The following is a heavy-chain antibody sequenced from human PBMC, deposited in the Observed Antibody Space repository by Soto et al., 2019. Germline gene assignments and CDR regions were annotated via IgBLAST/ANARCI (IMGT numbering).Heavy chain of an antibody. Sequence: GGSLRLSCAASGFTFTGYWMHWVRQAPGMGLVWVSRINSDGSSTNYADSVKGRFTISRDNAKNMVYLQMNSLIAEDTAVYYCASGLVEYSSSWFDYWVQGTTVNV. CDR2: INSDGSST. V-gene: IGHV3-74*01. J-gene: IGHJ5*01. CDR1: GFTFTGYW. CDR3: ASGLVEYSSSWFDY. D-gene: IGHD6-13*01.